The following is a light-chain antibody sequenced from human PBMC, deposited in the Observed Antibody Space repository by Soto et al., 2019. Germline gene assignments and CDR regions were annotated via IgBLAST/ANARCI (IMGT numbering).Light chain of an antibody. V-gene: IGLV2-14*01. CDR2: DVS. J-gene: IGLJ2*01. CDR1: SSDVGGYNY. Sequence: QSALTQPASVSGSPGQSITISFTGTSSDVGGYNYVSWYQQHPGKAPKLMIYDVSNRPSGVSNRLSGSKSGNTASLTISGRQAEDEADYYCSSYTIISTLVVFGGGTKLTVL. CDR3: SSYTIISTLVV.